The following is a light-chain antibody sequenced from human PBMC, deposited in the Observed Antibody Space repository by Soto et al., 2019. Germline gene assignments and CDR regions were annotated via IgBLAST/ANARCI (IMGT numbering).Light chain of an antibody. CDR2: DAS. CDR3: QQRSNWLT. CDR1: QSVSSY. V-gene: IGKV3-11*01. J-gene: IGKJ4*01. Sequence: EIVLTQSPATLSLSPGERATLSCRASQSVSSYLAWYQQKPGQAPRLLTYDASNRATGIPARFSGSGSGTDFTLTIRSLAPEDFAVYDCQQRSNWLTFGGGTKVEIK.